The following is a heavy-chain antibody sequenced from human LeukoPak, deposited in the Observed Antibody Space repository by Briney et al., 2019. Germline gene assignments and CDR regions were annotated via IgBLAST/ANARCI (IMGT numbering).Heavy chain of an antibody. D-gene: IGHD4-17*01. V-gene: IGHV1-8*01. CDR3: ARGTTVTDFDY. CDR2: MNPNSGNT. J-gene: IGHJ4*02. Sequence: GPSVKVSCKASGYTFTSYDINWVRQATGQGLEWMGWMNPNSGNTGYAQKFQGRVTMTRNTSISTAYMELSSLRYEDTAVHYCARGTTVTDFDYWGQGTLVTVSS. CDR1: GYTFTSYD.